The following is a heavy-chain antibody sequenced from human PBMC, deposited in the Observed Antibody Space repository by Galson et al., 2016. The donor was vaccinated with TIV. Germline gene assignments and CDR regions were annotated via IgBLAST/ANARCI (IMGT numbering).Heavy chain of an antibody. D-gene: IGHD2-2*01. CDR2: INTNTGNP. Sequence: SVKVPCKASGYSFSRHALNWVRQAPGQGLEWMGWINTNTGNPMYAQGFTGRLVFSLDTSVSTAYLQISSLKAEDTAVYYCARDRYCSSVSCSFDNNWFDPWGQGTLVTVSS. V-gene: IGHV7-4-1*02. J-gene: IGHJ5*02. CDR3: ARDRYCSSVSCSFDNNWFDP. CDR1: GYSFSRHA.